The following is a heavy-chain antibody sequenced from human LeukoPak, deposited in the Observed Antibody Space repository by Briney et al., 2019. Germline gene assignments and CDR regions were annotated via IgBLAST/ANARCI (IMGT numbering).Heavy chain of an antibody. CDR3: AKDIAYDFWSGPNYYFDY. J-gene: IGHJ4*02. CDR2: ISGSGGST. V-gene: IGHV3-23*01. D-gene: IGHD3-3*01. CDR1: GFTFSSYA. Sequence: GGSLRLSCAASGFTFSSYAMSWVRQAPGKGLEWVSAISGSGGSTYYADSVKGRFTISRDNSKNTLYLRMNSLRAEDTAVYYCAKDIAYDFWSGPNYYFDYWGQGTLVTVYS.